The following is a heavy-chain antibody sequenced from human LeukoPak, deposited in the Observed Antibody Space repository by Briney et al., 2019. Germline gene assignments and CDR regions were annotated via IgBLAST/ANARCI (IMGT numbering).Heavy chain of an antibody. D-gene: IGHD3-22*01. CDR1: GYSISSGYY. V-gene: IGHV4-38-2*02. CDR2: IYHSGST. J-gene: IGHJ4*02. CDR3: ASGYYRQDY. Sequence: PSETLSLTCTVSGYSISSGYYWGWIRQPPGKGLEWIGSIYHSGSTYYNPSLKSRVTISVDTSKNQFSLKLSSVTAADTAVYYCASGYYRQDYWGQGTLVTVSS.